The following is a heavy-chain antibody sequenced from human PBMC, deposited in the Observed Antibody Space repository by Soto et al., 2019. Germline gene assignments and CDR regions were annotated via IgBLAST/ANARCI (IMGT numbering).Heavy chain of an antibody. V-gene: IGHV3-33*01. J-gene: IGHJ5*02. Sequence: GGSLRLSCAASGFTFSSYGMHWVRQAPGKGLEWVAVIWYDGSNKYYADSVKGRFTISRDNSKNTLYLQMNSLRAEDTAVYYCARDHTIFGVVPFDPWGQGILVTVSS. D-gene: IGHD3-3*01. CDR2: IWYDGSNK. CDR1: GFTFSSYG. CDR3: ARDHTIFGVVPFDP.